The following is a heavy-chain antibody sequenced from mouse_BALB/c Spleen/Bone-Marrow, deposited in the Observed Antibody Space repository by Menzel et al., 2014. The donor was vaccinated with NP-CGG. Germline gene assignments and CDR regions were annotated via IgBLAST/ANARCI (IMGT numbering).Heavy chain of an antibody. CDR2: IDPENGNT. Sequence: EVKLQESGAELVRPGALVKLSCKASGFNTKDYYMHWVKQRPEQGLEWIGWIDPENGNTIYDPKFQGKATITADTSSNTAYLQLSSLTSEDTAVYYCARWDYYGSSYRYFDVWGAGTTVTVSS. D-gene: IGHD1-1*01. V-gene: IGHV14-1*02. J-gene: IGHJ1*01. CDR1: GFNTKDYY. CDR3: ARWDYYGSSYRYFDV.